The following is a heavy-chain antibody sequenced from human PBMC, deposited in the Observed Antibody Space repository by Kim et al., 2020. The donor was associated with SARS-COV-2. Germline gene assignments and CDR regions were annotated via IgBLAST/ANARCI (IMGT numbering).Heavy chain of an antibody. J-gene: IGHJ4*02. CDR1: GGSFSGYY. Sequence: SETLSLTCAVYGGSFSGYYWSWIRQPPGKGLEWIGEINHSGSTNYNPSLKSRVTISVDTSKNQFSLKLSSVTAADTAVYYCARAYYYGSGIYGDYWGQGTLVTVSS. V-gene: IGHV4-34*01. CDR2: INHSGST. CDR3: ARAYYYGSGIYGDY. D-gene: IGHD3-10*01.